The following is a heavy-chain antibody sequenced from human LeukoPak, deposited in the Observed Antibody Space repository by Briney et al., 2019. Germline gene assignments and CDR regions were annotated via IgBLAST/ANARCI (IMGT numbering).Heavy chain of an antibody. V-gene: IGHV4-30-4*01. CDR1: GGSISSGDYY. CDR2: IYYSGST. D-gene: IGHD5-12*01. J-gene: IGHJ4*02. CDR3: ARGLVATNIFDY. Sequence: SETLSLTCTVSGGSISSGDYYWSWIRQPPGKGLEWIGYIYYSGSTYYNPSLKSRVTISVDTSKNQFSLKLSSVTAAGTAVYYCARGLVATNIFDYWGQGTLVTVSS.